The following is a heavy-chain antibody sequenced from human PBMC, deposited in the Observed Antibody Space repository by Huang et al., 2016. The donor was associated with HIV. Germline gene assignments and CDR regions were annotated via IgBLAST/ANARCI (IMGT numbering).Heavy chain of an antibody. CDR3: AREGSPSSAGYGQTEYSFDY. J-gene: IGHJ4*02. CDR2: IYYSGTT. CDR1: GGSISSHY. V-gene: IGHV4-59*11. Sequence: QVQLQESGPGLVKPSETLSLTCTVSGGSISSHYWSWHRQPPGKGLEWIGSIYYSGTTNYNPSLKSRVTISVDTYKNQCSLKISSVTAVDTAVYYCAREGSPSSAGYGQTEYSFDYWGQGTLVTGSS. D-gene: IGHD3-22*01.